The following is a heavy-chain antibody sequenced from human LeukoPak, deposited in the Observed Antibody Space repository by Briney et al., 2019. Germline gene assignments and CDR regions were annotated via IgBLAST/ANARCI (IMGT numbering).Heavy chain of an antibody. CDR2: INRSGST. CDR1: GGSFSGYY. V-gene: IGHV4-34*01. D-gene: IGHD6-19*01. CDR3: ARDGIAVAVAGFDY. J-gene: IGHJ4*02. Sequence: SETLSLTCAVYGGSFSGYYWSWIRQPPGKGLEWIGEINRSGSTNYNPSLKSRVTISVDTSKNQFSLKLSSVTAADTAVYYCARDGIAVAVAGFDYWGQGTLVTVSS.